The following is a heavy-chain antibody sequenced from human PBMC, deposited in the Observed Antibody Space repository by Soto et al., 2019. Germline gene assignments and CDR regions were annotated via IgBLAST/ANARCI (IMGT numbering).Heavy chain of an antibody. Sequence: QVQLVQSGAEVKKPGSSVKVSCKASGGTFSSYAISWVRQAPGHGLEWMGGIIPISGTANYAQKFQGRVTITADESTSTADMALSSLRSKYTTVDYCARDRIVGAQYYYYCMDVWGQGPTVTVAS. J-gene: IGHJ6*02. CDR3: ARDRIVGAQYYYYCMDV. CDR1: GGTFSSYA. V-gene: IGHV1-69*12. D-gene: IGHD1-26*01. CDR2: IIPISGTA.